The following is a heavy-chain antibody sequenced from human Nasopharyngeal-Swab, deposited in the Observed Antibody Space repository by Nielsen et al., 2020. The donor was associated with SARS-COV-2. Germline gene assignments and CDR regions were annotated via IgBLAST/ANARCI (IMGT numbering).Heavy chain of an antibody. CDR3: ARAVIVVAGIDH. V-gene: IGHV7-4-1*02. CDR2: INTNTGKP. J-gene: IGHJ4*02. CDR1: GYTLTAYA. Sequence: ASVKVSCKASGYTLTAYALNWVRQAPGQGLEWMGWINTNTGKPTYVPGFAGRFVFSLDTSVSTTYLEISNLKTEDTAVYYCARAVIVVAGIDHWGQGTLVSVSS. D-gene: IGHD6-19*01.